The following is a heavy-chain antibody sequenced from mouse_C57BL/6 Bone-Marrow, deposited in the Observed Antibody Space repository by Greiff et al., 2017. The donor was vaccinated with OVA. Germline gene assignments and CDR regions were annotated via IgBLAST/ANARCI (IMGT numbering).Heavy chain of an antibody. CDR3: AREGVYYGSSPCWYFDG. Sequence: QVPVKQSGAELVRPGTSVKMSCKASGYTFPNYWIGWAKQRPGHGLEWIGDIYPGGGYTNYNEKFKGKATLTADKSSSTAYMQFSSLTSEDSAIYYCAREGVYYGSSPCWYFDGWGTGTTVTVSS. CDR2: IYPGGGYT. J-gene: IGHJ1*03. V-gene: IGHV1-63*01. D-gene: IGHD1-1*01. CDR1: GYTFPNYW.